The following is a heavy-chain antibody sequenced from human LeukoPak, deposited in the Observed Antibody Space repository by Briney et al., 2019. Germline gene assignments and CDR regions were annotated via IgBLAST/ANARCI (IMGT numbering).Heavy chain of an antibody. CDR2: INPSGGST. V-gene: IGHV1-46*01. D-gene: IGHD3-22*01. CDR1: GGTFSSYA. J-gene: IGHJ4*02. Sequence: ASVKVSCKASGGTFSSYAISWVRQAPGQGLEWMGIINPSGGSTSYAQKFQGRVTMTRDTSTSTVYMELSSLRSEDTAVYYCARDGDSSGYYSGYWGQGTLVTVSS. CDR3: ARDGDSSGYYSGY.